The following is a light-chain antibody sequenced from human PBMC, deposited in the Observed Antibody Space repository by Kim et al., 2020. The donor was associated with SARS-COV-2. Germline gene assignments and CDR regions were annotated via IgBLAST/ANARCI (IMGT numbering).Light chain of an antibody. CDR3: QSYDSSSEV. V-gene: IGLV6-57*03. Sequence: GKTVTTSCTPRTGAIASNYVQWYRQRPGSAPTTVIYENDQRPSGVPDRFSGSIDSSSNSASLTISGLKTEDEADYYCQSYDSSSEVFGGGTQLTVL. CDR2: END. CDR1: TGAIASNY. J-gene: IGLJ3*02.